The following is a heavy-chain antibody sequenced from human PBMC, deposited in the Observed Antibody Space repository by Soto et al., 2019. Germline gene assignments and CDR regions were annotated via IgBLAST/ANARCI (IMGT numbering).Heavy chain of an antibody. Sequence: PSETLSLTCTVSGGSISSYYCSWIRQPPGKGLEWIGYIHYSGSTNYNPSLKSRVTISVDTSKNQFSLKLSSVTAADTAVYYCARQEGYSYGFPFDYWGQGALVTVSS. V-gene: IGHV4-59*01. CDR1: GGSISSYY. J-gene: IGHJ4*02. CDR2: IHYSGST. D-gene: IGHD5-18*01. CDR3: ARQEGYSYGFPFDY.